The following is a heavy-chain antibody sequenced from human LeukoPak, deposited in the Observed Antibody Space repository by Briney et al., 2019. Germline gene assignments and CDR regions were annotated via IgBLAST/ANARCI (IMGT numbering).Heavy chain of an antibody. J-gene: IGHJ4*02. D-gene: IGHD6-6*01. V-gene: IGHV3-23*01. Sequence: GGSLRLSCAASGFTFSSYAMSWVRQAPGKGLEWVSGVTGSGGGTYYADSVKGRFTISRDSSSSTLFLQMKSLRAEDTATYYCAKEVAAGRKGIDYWGQGILVTVSS. CDR3: AKEVAAGRKGIDY. CDR2: VTGSGGGT. CDR1: GFTFSSYA.